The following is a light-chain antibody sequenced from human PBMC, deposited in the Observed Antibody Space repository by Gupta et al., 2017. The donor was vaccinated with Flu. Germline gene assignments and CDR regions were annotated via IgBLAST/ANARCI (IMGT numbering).Light chain of an antibody. Sequence: QSAPTQPDTVSGSPGLAITVSCTGTSSDVGSYNLVSWYQQHPGKAPKLMIYEVSKRPLGFSNRFSGSRSGNTASLTISGLQAEDEADYFCCSYVSGSTWVFGGGTKLTVL. CDR3: CSYVSGSTWV. J-gene: IGLJ2*01. CDR1: SSDVGSYNL. CDR2: EVS. V-gene: IGLV2-23*02.